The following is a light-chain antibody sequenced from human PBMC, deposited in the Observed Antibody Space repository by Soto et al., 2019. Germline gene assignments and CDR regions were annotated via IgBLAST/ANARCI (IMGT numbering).Light chain of an antibody. CDR2: RNN. J-gene: IGLJ2*01. CDR1: SSNIGSNY. V-gene: IGLV1-47*01. CDR3: AAWDDSLSVV. Sequence: QSVLTQPPSTSGTPGQRVTISCSGSSSNIGSNYVYWYQHLPGTAPKLFIYRNNQRPSGVPDRFSGSKSGTSASLAISGLRSEDEADYYCAAWDDSLSVVFGGGTKLTVL.